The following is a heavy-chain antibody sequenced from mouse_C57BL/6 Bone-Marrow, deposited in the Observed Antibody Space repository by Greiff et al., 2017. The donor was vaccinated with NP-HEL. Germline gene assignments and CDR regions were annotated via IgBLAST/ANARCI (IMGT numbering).Heavy chain of an antibody. V-gene: IGHV5-17*01. D-gene: IGHD4-1*01. J-gene: IGHJ3*01. CDR1: GFTFSDYG. CDR2: ISSGGSNI. Sequence: EVKLVESGGGLVKPGGSLKLSCAASGFTFSDYGMHWVRQAPEKGLEWVAYISSGGSNIYYADTVKGRFTITRDNAKNTLFLQMTSLGSEDTAMYYCARLTGGGFAYWGQGTLVTVSA. CDR3: ARLTGGGFAY.